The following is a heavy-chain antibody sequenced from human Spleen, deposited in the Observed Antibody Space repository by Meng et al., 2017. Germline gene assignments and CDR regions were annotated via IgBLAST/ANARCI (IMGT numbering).Heavy chain of an antibody. D-gene: IGHD2-15*01. Sequence: GGSLRLSCAASGFTFSSYGMHWVRQAPGKGLEWVAVIWYDGSNKYYADSVKGRFTISRDNSKNTLYLQMNSLRVEDTAVYYCSREASGSSYGMDVWGQGTTVTVSS. V-gene: IGHV3-33*01. CDR3: SREASGSSYGMDV. CDR2: IWYDGSNK. J-gene: IGHJ6*02. CDR1: GFTFSSYG.